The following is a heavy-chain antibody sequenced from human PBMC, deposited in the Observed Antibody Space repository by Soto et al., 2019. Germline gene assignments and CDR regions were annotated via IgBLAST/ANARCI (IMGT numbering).Heavy chain of an antibody. J-gene: IGHJ4*02. CDR1: GFTFSSFW. CDR2: INSDGSST. CDR3: ATGTAGAGTDY. Sequence: GGSLRLSCAASGFTFSSFWMHWVRQAPGKGLVWVSRINSDGSSTSYADSVKGRFTISRDNAKNTLYLQMNSLRAEDTAVYYCATGTAGAGTDYWGQETRVTVPS. V-gene: IGHV3-74*01. D-gene: IGHD6-19*01.